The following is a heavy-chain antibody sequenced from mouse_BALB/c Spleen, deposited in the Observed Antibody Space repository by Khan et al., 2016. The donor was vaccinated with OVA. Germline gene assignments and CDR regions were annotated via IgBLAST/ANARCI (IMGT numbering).Heavy chain of an antibody. D-gene: IGHD1-1*01. CDR1: GFSLTSYG. CDR3: PRDLHYRVDY. J-gene: IGHJ4*01. Sequence: VQLKQSGPDLVAPSQSLSITCTVSGFSLTSYGVHWVRQPPGKGLEWLGVIWAGGSTNYNSALMSRLSISKDNSKSQVFLKMNSLQTDYSDMYXDPRDLHYRVDYWGQGTSVTVSS. V-gene: IGHV2-9*02. CDR2: IWAGGST.